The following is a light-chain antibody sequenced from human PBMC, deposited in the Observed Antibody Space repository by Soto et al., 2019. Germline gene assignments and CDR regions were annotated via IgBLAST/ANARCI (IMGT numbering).Light chain of an antibody. CDR2: GAS. Sequence: ENVMKQSPATLSVSPGERATLSCRASQSVSSNLAWYQQKPGQAPRLLIYGASTRATGIPARFSGSGSGTEFTLTISSLQSEDFAVYYCQQYNNWWTFGQGTKVDIK. V-gene: IGKV3-15*01. J-gene: IGKJ1*01. CDR3: QQYNNWWT. CDR1: QSVSSN.